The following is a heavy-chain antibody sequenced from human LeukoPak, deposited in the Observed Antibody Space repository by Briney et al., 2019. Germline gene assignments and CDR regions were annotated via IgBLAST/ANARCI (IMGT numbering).Heavy chain of an antibody. CDR1: GGTFSSYA. CDR3: ARSGRITIFGVVIKHDAFDI. CDR2: INPNSGGT. J-gene: IGHJ3*02. V-gene: IGHV1-2*02. Sequence: ASVKVSCKASGGTFSSYAISWVRQAPGQGLEWMGWINPNSGGTNYAQKFQGRVTMTRDTSISTAYMELSRLRSDDTAVYYCARSGRITIFGVVIKHDAFDIWGQGTMVTVSS. D-gene: IGHD3-3*01.